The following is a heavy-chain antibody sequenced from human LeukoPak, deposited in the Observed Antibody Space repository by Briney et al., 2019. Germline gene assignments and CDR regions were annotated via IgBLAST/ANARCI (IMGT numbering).Heavy chain of an antibody. CDR2: IRSKAYGGTT. J-gene: IGHJ4*02. D-gene: IGHD5-18*01. CDR3: TRDSVYSYGLTELGF. Sequence: GSLRLSCTGSGFTFDDYGINWVRQAPGKGLEWVGFIRSKAYGGTTEFAASVKDRFTISRDDSKNIAYLQMNSLQTEDTAVYYCTRDSVYSYGLTELGFWGQGTLVTVSS. V-gene: IGHV3-49*04. CDR1: GFTFDDYG.